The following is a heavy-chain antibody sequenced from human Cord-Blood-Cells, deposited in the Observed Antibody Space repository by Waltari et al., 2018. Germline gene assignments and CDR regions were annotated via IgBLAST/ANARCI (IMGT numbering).Heavy chain of an antibody. CDR2: INHSGST. J-gene: IGHJ4*02. D-gene: IGHD3-10*01. Sequence: QVQRQQPGAGLLKPSETLSPTCAVYGGSFSGYYWSWIRPRPGKGLEWIGEINHSGSTNYNPSLKSRVTISVDTSKNQFSLKLSSVTAADTAVYYCARGGSGYYYGSGSYYGYWGQGTLVTVSS. CDR1: GGSFSGYY. V-gene: IGHV4-34*01. CDR3: ARGGSGYYYGSGSYYGY.